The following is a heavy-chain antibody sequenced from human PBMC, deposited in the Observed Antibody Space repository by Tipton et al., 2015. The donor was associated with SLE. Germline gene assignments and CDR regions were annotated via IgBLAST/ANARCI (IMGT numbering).Heavy chain of an antibody. CDR3: ARGGEYGSSWYPRYYYYMDV. J-gene: IGHJ6*03. CDR1: GASISTYY. V-gene: IGHV4-59*12. Sequence: TLSLTCTVSGASISTYYWSWIRQPPGKGLEWIGNVYDIDFTNYNPSLQSRVTISLDTSKNQFSLKLTSVTAADTAVYYCARGGEYGSSWYPRYYYYMDVWGKGTTVTVSS. CDR2: VYDIDFT. D-gene: IGHD6-13*01.